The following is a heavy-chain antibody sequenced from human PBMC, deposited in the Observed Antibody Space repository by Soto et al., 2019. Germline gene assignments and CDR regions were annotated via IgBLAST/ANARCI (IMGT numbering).Heavy chain of an antibody. CDR3: ARSLRYFDWHPEQNWFDP. D-gene: IGHD3-9*01. J-gene: IGHJ5*02. CDR2: IYYSGST. CDR1: GGSISSSSYY. V-gene: IGHV4-39*01. Sequence: QLQLQESGPGLVKPSETLSLTCTVSGGSISSSSYYWGWIRQPPGKGLEWIGSIYYSGSTYYNPSLKSRVTISVDTSKNQFSLKLSSVTAADTAVYYCARSLRYFDWHPEQNWFDPWGQGTLVTVSS.